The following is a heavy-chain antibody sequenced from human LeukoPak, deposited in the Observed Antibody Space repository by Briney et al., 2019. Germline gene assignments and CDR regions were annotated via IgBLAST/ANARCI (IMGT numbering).Heavy chain of an antibody. CDR2: INSDGSST. V-gene: IGHV3-74*01. Sequence: GGSLRLSCAASGFTFSRYWMHWVRQGPGKGLVWVSRINSDGSSTSHADSVKGRFAISRDNSKNTLHLQMNSLRADDTAVYYCAKDRANYDFWSGYSPSNGMDVWGQGTTVTVPS. CDR3: AKDRANYDFWSGYSPSNGMDV. CDR1: GFTFSRYW. J-gene: IGHJ6*02. D-gene: IGHD3-3*01.